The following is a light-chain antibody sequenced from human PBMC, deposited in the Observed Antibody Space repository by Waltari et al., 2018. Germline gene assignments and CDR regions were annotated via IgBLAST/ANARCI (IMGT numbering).Light chain of an antibody. Sequence: QSVLTQPPSVSGAPGQRVTISCTGSSSNIGAGYDVHWYQQLPGTAPKLLIYGNRKPPAGAPYRFSGSKSGTSASLAITGLQAEDGADYYCQSYDSSLGVVFGGGTKLTVL. CDR3: QSYDSSLGVV. J-gene: IGLJ2*01. V-gene: IGLV1-40*01. CDR2: GNR. CDR1: SSNIGAGYD.